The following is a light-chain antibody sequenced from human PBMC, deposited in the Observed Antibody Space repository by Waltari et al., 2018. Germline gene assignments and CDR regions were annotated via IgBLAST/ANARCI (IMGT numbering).Light chain of an antibody. Sequence: QSALTQPASVSGSPGQSITISCTGSSSDVGNVNLVSWYQLHPGKAPKLLIFEATKRPSGISYHFSGAKSGNTASLTISGLQAEDEADYFCCSYAGSSSPRLFGGGTKLSVL. CDR1: SSDVGNVNL. CDR2: EAT. J-gene: IGLJ3*02. CDR3: CSYAGSSSPRL. V-gene: IGLV2-23*01.